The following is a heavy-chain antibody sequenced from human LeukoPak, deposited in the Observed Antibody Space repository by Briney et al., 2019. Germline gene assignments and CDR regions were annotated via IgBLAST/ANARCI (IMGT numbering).Heavy chain of an antibody. CDR1: GGSISSYY. D-gene: IGHD1-26*01. Sequence: PSESLSLTCTVSGGSISSYYWSWIRQPPGKGLEWIGYIYYSGSTNYNPSLKSRVTISVDTSKNQFSLKLSSVTAADTAVYYCARDSEHTIDYWGQGTLVTVSS. J-gene: IGHJ4*02. CDR3: ARDSEHTIDY. CDR2: IYYSGST. V-gene: IGHV4-59*12.